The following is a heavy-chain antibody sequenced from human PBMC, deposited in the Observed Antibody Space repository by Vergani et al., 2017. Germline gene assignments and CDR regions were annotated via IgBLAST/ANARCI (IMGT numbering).Heavy chain of an antibody. CDR1: GGTFSSYA. Sequence: QVQLVQSGAEVKKPGSSVKVPCKASGGTFSSYAISWVRQAPGQGLEGMGGIIPIFGTANYAQKFQGRVTITADESTGTADMELSSLRSEDTAVYYCARDAQGFPDAFDIWGQGTMVTVSS. J-gene: IGHJ3*02. V-gene: IGHV1-69*01. CDR3: ARDAQGFPDAFDI. CDR2: IIPIFGTA.